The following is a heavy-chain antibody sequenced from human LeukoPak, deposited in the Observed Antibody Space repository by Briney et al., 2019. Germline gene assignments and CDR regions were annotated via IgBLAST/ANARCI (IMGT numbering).Heavy chain of an antibody. J-gene: IGHJ5*02. CDR3: AKGASANWYDPKWFDP. CDR2: ISGSGGST. D-gene: IGHD1-1*01. Sequence: PGGSLRLSCAASGFSFSTYWMSWVRQAPGKGPEWVSAISGSGGSTYYADSVKGRFTSSRDNFKNTLYLQMNSLRAEDTAVYYCAKGASANWYDPKWFDPWGQGTLVTVSS. V-gene: IGHV3-23*01. CDR1: GFSFSTYW.